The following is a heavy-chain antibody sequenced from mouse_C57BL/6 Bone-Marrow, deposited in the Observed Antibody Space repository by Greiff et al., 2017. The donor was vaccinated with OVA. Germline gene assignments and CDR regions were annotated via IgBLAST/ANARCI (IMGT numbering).Heavy chain of an antibody. V-gene: IGHV1-82*01. J-gene: IGHJ3*01. D-gene: IGHD4-1*01. CDR3: AILTGTFAY. CDR2: IYPGDGDT. Sequence: QVQLQQSGPELVKPGASVKISCKASGYAFSSSWMNWVKQRPGKGLEWIGRIYPGDGDTNYNGKFKGKATLTADKSSSTAYMQLSSLTSEDSAVYFCAILTGTFAYWGQGTLVTVSA. CDR1: GYAFSSSW.